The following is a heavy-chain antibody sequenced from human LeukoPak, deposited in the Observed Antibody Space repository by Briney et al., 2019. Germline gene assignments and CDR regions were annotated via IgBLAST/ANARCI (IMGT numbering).Heavy chain of an antibody. CDR1: GYSISSGYY. J-gene: IGHJ4*02. V-gene: IGHV4-38-2*02. CDR2: IYHSGST. Sequence: SETLSLTCTVSGYSISSGYYWGWIRQPPGKGLEWIGSIYHSGSTYYNPSLKSRVTISVDTSKNQFSLKLSSVTAADTAVYYCARDPGGFYSSSPRWFDYWGQGTLVTVSS. CDR3: ARDPGGFYSSSPRWFDY. D-gene: IGHD6-13*01.